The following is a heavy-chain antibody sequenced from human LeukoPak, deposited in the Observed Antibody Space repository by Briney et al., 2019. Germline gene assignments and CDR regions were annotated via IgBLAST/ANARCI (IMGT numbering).Heavy chain of an antibody. J-gene: IGHJ5*02. CDR3: ARDCRYYYDSSGYYPINWFDP. D-gene: IGHD3-22*01. CDR1: GFTFSSYS. V-gene: IGHV3-7*01. Sequence: TGGSLRLSCAASGFTFSSYSMNWVRQAPGKGLEWVANIKQDGSEKYYVDSVKGRFTISRDNAKNSLYLQMNSLRAEDTAVYYCARDCRYYYDSSGYYPINWFDPWGQGTLVTVSS. CDR2: IKQDGSEK.